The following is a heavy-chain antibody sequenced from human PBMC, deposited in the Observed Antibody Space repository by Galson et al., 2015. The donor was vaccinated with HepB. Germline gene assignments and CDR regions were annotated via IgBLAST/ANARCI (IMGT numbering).Heavy chain of an antibody. Sequence: SVKVSCKASGYTFTSYYMHWVRQAPGQGLEWMGIINPSGGSTSYAQKLQGRVTMTRDTSTSTVYMELSSLRSEDTAVYYCARDGIVGVTYYYGMDVWGQGTTVTVSS. J-gene: IGHJ6*02. CDR2: INPSGGST. D-gene: IGHD1-26*01. CDR1: GYTFTSYY. CDR3: ARDGIVGVTYYYGMDV. V-gene: IGHV1-46*04.